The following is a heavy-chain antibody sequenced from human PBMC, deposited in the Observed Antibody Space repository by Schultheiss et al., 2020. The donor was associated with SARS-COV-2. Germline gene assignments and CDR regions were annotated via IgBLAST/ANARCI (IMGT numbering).Heavy chain of an antibody. CDR3: ARDALAYCGGDCYSGGNWFDP. D-gene: IGHD2-21*02. J-gene: IGHJ5*02. CDR1: GGTFTTYA. V-gene: IGHV1-69*10. CDR2: IIPMLDIT. Sequence: SVKVSCKVSGGTFTTYAINWVRQAPGQGLQWMGGIIPMLDITNYAQNFQGRVTITADKSTSTAYMELTSLRSDDTAVYYCARDALAYCGGDCYSGGNWFDPWGQGTLVTVSS.